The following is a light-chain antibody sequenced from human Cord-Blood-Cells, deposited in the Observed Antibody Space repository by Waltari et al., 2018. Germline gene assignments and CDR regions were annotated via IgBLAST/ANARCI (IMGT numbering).Light chain of an antibody. Sequence: EIVLPQSPATLSLSPGERATLSCRASQSVSSYLAWYQQKTGQAPRLLIYDASNRATGIPARFSGSGSGTDFTLTISSLEPEDFAVYYCQQRSNWLSITFGQGTRLEIK. CDR2: DAS. J-gene: IGKJ5*01. CDR3: QQRSNWLSIT. V-gene: IGKV3-11*01. CDR1: QSVSSY.